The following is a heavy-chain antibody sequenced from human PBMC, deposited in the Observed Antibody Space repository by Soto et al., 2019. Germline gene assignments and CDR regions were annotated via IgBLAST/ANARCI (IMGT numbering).Heavy chain of an antibody. CDR2: IYYSGST. CDR3: ARHGKSATVTEAFDY. Sequence: SETLSLTCTVSGGSISSSSYYWGWIRQPPGKGLEWIGSIYYSGSTYYNPSLKSRVTISVDTSKNQFSLKLSSVTAADTAVYYCARHGKSATVTEAFDYWGQGTLVTVSS. D-gene: IGHD4-4*01. V-gene: IGHV4-39*01. CDR1: GGSISSSSYY. J-gene: IGHJ4*02.